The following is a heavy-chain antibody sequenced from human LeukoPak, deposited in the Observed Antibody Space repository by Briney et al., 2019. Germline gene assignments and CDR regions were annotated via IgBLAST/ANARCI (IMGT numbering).Heavy chain of an antibody. J-gene: IGHJ6*03. CDR3: ARVLYYYYYMDV. CDR1: GGSISSYY. CDR2: IYTSGST. D-gene: IGHD3-16*01. Sequence: SETLSLTCTVSGGSISSYYWSWIRQPPGKGLEWIGYIYTSGSTNYNPSLKSRVTISVDTSKDQFSLKLSSVTAADTAVYYCARVLYYYYYMDVWGKGTTVTVSS. V-gene: IGHV4-4*09.